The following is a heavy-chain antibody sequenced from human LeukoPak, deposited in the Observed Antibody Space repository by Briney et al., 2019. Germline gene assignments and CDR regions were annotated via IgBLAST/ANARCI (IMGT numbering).Heavy chain of an antibody. CDR1: GFTFSSYG. D-gene: IGHD3-10*01. Sequence: PGGSLRLSCAASGFTFSSYGMHWVRQAPGKGLEWVAVIWYDGSNKYYADSVKGRFTISRDNSKNTLYLQMNSLRAEDTAVYYCARDYGSGSYYPDYWGQGTLVTVSS. CDR2: IWYDGSNK. CDR3: ARDYGSGSYYPDY. J-gene: IGHJ4*02. V-gene: IGHV3-33*01.